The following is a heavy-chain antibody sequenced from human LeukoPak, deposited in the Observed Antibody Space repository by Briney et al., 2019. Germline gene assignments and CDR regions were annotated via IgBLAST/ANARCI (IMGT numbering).Heavy chain of an antibody. CDR3: ARDIMGGVTTGNYMDV. D-gene: IGHD4-11*01. V-gene: IGHV3-48*01. Sequence: GGSLRLSCAASGFTFSSYSMNWVRQAPGMGLEWVSYISSSSSTIYYAASVKGRFTISRDNAKNSLYLQMNSLRADDTAVYYCARDIMGGVTTGNYMDVWGKGTTVTVSS. CDR1: GFTFSSYS. J-gene: IGHJ6*03. CDR2: ISSSSSTI.